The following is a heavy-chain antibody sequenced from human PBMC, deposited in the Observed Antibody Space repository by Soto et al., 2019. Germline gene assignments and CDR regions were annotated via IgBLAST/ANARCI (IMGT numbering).Heavy chain of an antibody. V-gene: IGHV1-69*12. Sequence: QVQLVQSGAEVKKPGSTVKVSCKASGGTFSSYAIDWVRQAPGQGLEWMGGIIPIFGTADYAQKFQGRVMITADESTSTAYMELSSLRSEDTAVYYCARGQTGGGWGSYFDYWGQGTLVTVSS. D-gene: IGHD3-16*01. CDR3: ARGQTGGGWGSYFDY. CDR2: IIPIFGTA. J-gene: IGHJ4*02. CDR1: GGTFSSYA.